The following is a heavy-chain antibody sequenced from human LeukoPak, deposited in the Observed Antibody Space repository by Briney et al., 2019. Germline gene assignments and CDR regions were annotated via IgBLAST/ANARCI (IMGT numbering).Heavy chain of an antibody. D-gene: IGHD3-10*01. CDR1: GYTLTSYD. Sequence: ASVKVSCKASGYTLTSYDINWVRQATGQGLEWMGWMNPNSGNTGYAQKFQGRVTMTRNTSISTAYMELSSLRSEDTAVYYCARKLLYYYGSGTSRSPRRPNWFDPWGQGTLVTVSS. J-gene: IGHJ5*02. CDR3: ARKLLYYYGSGTSRSPRRPNWFDP. V-gene: IGHV1-8*01. CDR2: MNPNSGNT.